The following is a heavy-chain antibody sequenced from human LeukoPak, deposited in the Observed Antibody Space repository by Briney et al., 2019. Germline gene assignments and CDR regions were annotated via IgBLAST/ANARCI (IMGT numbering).Heavy chain of an antibody. V-gene: IGHV1-2*02. CDR3: ARSLRFLEWLLHP. D-gene: IGHD3-3*01. CDR1: GYTFTGYY. CDR2: INPNSGGT. J-gene: IGHJ5*02. Sequence: ASVKVSCKASGYTFTGYYMHWVRQAPGQGLEWMGWINPNSGGTNYAQKFQGRVTMTRDTSISTAYMELSRLRSDDTAVYYCARSLRFLEWLLHPWGQGTLATVSS.